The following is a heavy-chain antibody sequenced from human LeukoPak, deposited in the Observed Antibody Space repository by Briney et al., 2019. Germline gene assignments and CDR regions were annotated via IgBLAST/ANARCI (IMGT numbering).Heavy chain of an antibody. Sequence: GGSLRLSCAASGFTFSSSAMSWVRQAPGKGLEWVSAISNNGGYTYYADSVQGRFTISRDNSKSTLCLQMNSLRAEDTAVYYCAKVSEMATNDYWGQGTLVTVSS. CDR2: ISNNGGYT. J-gene: IGHJ4*02. CDR3: AKVSEMATNDY. CDR1: GFTFSSSA. D-gene: IGHD5-24*01. V-gene: IGHV3-23*01.